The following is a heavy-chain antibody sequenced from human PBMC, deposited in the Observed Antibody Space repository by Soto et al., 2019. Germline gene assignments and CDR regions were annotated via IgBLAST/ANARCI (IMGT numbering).Heavy chain of an antibody. J-gene: IGHJ4*02. D-gene: IGHD3-22*01. CDR3: ARVGDGSGYYPFDY. CDR1: GGSISNYD. CDR2: IYYSGST. Sequence: SETLSLTCTVSGGSISNYDWNWIRQSPGKGLEWIGYIYYSGSTNYNPSLKSRVTMSIDTSKNQFSLKVNSLTAADTAVYYCARVGDGSGYYPFDYWGQGTLVTVSS. V-gene: IGHV4-59*01.